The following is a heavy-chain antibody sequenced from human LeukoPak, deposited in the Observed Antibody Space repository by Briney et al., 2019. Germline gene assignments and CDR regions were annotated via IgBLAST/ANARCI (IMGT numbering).Heavy chain of an antibody. J-gene: IGHJ6*02. CDR1: GYTFTSYG. CDR2: ISAYNGNT. CDR3: ARDGLYYYGSGSYFGEVFQNYYYYGMDV. D-gene: IGHD3-10*01. V-gene: IGHV1-18*01. Sequence: EASVKVSCKASGYTFTSYGISWVRQAPGQGLEWMGWISAYNGNTNYAQKLQGRVTMTTDTSTSTAYMELRSLRSDDTAVYYCARDGLYYYGSGSYFGEVFQNYYYYGMDVWGQGTTVTVSS.